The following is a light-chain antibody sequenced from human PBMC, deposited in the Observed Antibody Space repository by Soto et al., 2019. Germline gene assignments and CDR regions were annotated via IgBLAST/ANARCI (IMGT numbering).Light chain of an antibody. J-gene: IGLJ2*01. CDR3: CSYTGRVV. CDR2: DVT. V-gene: IGLV2-11*01. CDR1: SSDIGGSNF. Sequence: QSALPQPRSVSGSPGQSVTISCTGTSSDIGGSNFFSWYQQHPGKAPKLMIYDVTKRPSGVPDRFSGSKSGNTASLTISGLQADDEADYYCCSYTGRVVFGGGTKLTVL.